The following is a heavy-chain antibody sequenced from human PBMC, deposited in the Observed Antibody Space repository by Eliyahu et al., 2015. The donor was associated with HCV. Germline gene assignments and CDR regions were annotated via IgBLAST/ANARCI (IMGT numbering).Heavy chain of an antibody. CDR2: TSYDGSNK. D-gene: IGHD3-3*01. CDR3: AREEMILEWLSSYSFDY. J-gene: IGHJ4*02. V-gene: IGHV3-30-3*01. CDR1: GFTFXXXA. Sequence: QVQLVESGGGVVQPGRSLXLSCAAXGFTFXXXAMHWVRQAPGKGLGWVALTSYDGSNKYYADSVKGRFTISRDNSKNTLYLQMNSLRAEDTAVYHCAREEMILEWLSSYSFDYWGQGTLVTVSS.